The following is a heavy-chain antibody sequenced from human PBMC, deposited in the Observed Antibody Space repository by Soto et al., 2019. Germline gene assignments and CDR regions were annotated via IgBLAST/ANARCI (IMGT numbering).Heavy chain of an antibody. CDR2: IKSKTDGGTT. CDR1: SVSNAW. J-gene: IGHJ4*02. CDR3: TTKRDLAAAGLDY. Sequence: SVSNAWMNWVRQAPGKGLEWVGRIKSKTDGGTTDYAAPVKGRFTISRDDSKKTLYLQMNSLKTEDTAVYYCTTKRDLAAAGLDYWGQGTLVTVSS. D-gene: IGHD6-13*01. V-gene: IGHV3-15*07.